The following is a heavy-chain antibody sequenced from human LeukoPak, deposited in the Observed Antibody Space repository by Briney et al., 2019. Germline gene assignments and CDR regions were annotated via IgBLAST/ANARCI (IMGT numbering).Heavy chain of an antibody. D-gene: IGHD6-25*01. CDR2: MNPNSGNT. V-gene: IGHV1-8*01. Sequence: GASVKVSCKASGYTFTSYDINLVRQATGQGLEWMGWMNPNSGNTGYAQNFQGRVTMTRNTSISTAYMELSSLRSEDTAVYYCAGGQRTYFDYWGQGTLVTVSS. CDR3: AGGQRTYFDY. J-gene: IGHJ4*02. CDR1: GYTFTSYD.